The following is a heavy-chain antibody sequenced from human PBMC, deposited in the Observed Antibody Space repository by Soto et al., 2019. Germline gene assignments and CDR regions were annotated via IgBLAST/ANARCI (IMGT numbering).Heavy chain of an antibody. V-gene: IGHV4-59*12. CDR2: IYYSGST. D-gene: IGHD6-13*01. J-gene: IGHJ4*02. CDR1: GGSISSYY. Sequence: SETLSLTCTVSGGSISSYYWSWIRQPPGKGLEWIGYIYYSGSTNYNPSLKSRVTISVDTSKNQFSLRLTSVTAADTAVYYCARYNAASGTYYFDFWGQGALVTVSS. CDR3: ARYNAASGTYYFDF.